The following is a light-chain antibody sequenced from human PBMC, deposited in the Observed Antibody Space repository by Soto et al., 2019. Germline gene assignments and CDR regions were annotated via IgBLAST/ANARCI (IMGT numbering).Light chain of an antibody. J-gene: IGLJ1*01. CDR1: SSNIGANYD. CDR3: QSYDSSLSGFYV. CDR2: GNT. V-gene: IGLV1-40*01. Sequence: QSVLTQPPSVSGAPGQRVTISCTGSSSNIGANYDVQWYQHLPGTAPKLLIYGNTNRPSGVPDRFSGSKSDTSASLAISGLQAEDEADYFCQSYDSSLSGFYVFGTGTQLTVL.